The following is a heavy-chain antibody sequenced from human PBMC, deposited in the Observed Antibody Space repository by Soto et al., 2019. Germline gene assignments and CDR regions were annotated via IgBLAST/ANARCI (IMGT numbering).Heavy chain of an antibody. Sequence: QVQLQESGPGLVKPSQTLSLTCTVSAGSIRSGDYYWTWIRQPPGKGLEWIGYIDHSGSAYYNPSLKSRATISIDTSNNRSSLKMTSVTAADTAVYYCAGELGTFYFDHWGQGTLVTVSS. CDR1: AGSIRSGDYY. CDR2: IDHSGSA. J-gene: IGHJ4*02. V-gene: IGHV4-30-4*01. CDR3: AGELGTFYFDH. D-gene: IGHD7-27*01.